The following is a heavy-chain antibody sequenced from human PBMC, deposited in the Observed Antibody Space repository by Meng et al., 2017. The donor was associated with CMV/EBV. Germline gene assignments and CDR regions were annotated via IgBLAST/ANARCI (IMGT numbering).Heavy chain of an antibody. D-gene: IGHD6-6*01. J-gene: IGHJ6*02. CDR1: GYTFTSYG. CDR2: ISAYNGNT. V-gene: IGHV1-18*01. CDR3: ARDSLGSSSHYYYYGMDV. Sequence: ASVKVSCKASGYTFTSYGISWVRQAPGQGLEWMGWISAYNGNTNYAQKLQGRVTMTTDTSMSTAYMELRSLRSDDTAVYYCARDSLGSSSHYYYYGMDVWGQGTTVTVSS.